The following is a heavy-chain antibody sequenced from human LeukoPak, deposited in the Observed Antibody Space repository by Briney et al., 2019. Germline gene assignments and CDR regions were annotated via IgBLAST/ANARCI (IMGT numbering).Heavy chain of an antibody. CDR3: ARGPTRANSSDY. V-gene: IGHV3-7*01. Sequence: GGSLRLSCAASGFTFSSYWMSWVRQAPGKGLEWVANIKQDGTEKYYVDSVKGRFTISRDNARNSLYLQMNSLRAEDTAMYYCARGPTRANSSDYWGQGTLVTVSS. CDR2: IKQDGTEK. CDR1: GFTFSSYW. D-gene: IGHD2/OR15-2a*01. J-gene: IGHJ4*02.